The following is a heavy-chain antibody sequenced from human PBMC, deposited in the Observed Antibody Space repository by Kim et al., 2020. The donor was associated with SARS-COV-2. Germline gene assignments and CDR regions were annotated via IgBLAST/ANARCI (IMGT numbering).Heavy chain of an antibody. J-gene: IGHJ4*02. CDR3: ARDQVAGPDY. D-gene: IGHD6-19*01. Sequence: TIYYADSVKGRFTISRDNARSSLYLQLNSLRGEDTAVYYCARDQVAGPDYWGQGTLVTVSS. CDR2: TI. V-gene: IGHV3-11*01.